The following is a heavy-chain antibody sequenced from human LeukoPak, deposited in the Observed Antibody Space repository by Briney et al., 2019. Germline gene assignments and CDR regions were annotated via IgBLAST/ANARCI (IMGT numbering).Heavy chain of an antibody. Sequence: GGSLRLSCAASGFTFSGSAMHWVRQAPGKGLEWVGRIIGTKANNYATAYAASVKGRFTISRDDSKNTAYLQMNSLKTEDTAVYYCTGGSGWYSPDYWGQGTLVTVSS. CDR3: TGGSGWYSPDY. D-gene: IGHD6-19*01. J-gene: IGHJ4*02. CDR2: IIGTKANNYAT. CDR1: GFTFSGSA. V-gene: IGHV3-73*01.